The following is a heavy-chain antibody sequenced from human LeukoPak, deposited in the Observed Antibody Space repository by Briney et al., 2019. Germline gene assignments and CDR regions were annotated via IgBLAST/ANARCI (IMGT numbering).Heavy chain of an antibody. CDR2: IYYSGST. V-gene: IGHV4-39*07. J-gene: IGHJ4*02. CDR3: ASAPNENFFDY. CDR1: GSSISSSSYY. Sequence: PSETLSLTCTVSGSSISSSSYYWGWIRQPPGKGLEWIGSIYYSGSTYYNPSLKSRVTISVDTSKNQFSLKLSSVTAADTAIYYCASAPNENFFDYWGQGTLVTVSS.